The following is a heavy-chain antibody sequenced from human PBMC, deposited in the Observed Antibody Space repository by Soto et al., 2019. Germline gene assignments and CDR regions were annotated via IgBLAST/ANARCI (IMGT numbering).Heavy chain of an antibody. CDR1: GFTFSSYD. CDR3: ARRRGQEYSYGPDYYYYGMDV. CDR2: IGTAGDT. V-gene: IGHV3-13*01. Sequence: GGSLRLSCAASGFTFSSYDMHWVRQATGKGLEWVSAIGTAGDTYYPGSVKGRFTISRENAKNSLYLQMNSLRAEDTAVYYCARRRGQEYSYGPDYYYYGMDVWGQGTTVTVSS. J-gene: IGHJ6*02. D-gene: IGHD5-18*01.